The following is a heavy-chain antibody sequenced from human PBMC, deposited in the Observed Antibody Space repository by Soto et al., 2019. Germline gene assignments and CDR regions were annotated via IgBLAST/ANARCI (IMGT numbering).Heavy chain of an antibody. Sequence: PGGSLRLSCAASGFTFSSYAMSWVRQAPGKGLEWVSAISGSGGSTYYADSVKGRFTISRENSKNTLYLQMNSLRAEDTAVYYCAKDRHWYYYDSSGYRDNPEKDAFDIWGQGTMVTVSS. CDR2: ISGSGGST. V-gene: IGHV3-23*01. CDR1: GFTFSSYA. CDR3: AKDRHWYYYDSSGYRDNPEKDAFDI. J-gene: IGHJ3*02. D-gene: IGHD3-22*01.